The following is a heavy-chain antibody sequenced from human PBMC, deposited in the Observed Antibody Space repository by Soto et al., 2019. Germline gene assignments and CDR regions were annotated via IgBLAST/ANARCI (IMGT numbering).Heavy chain of an antibody. CDR3: ARTYSSSWYHPQY. D-gene: IGHD6-13*01. J-gene: IGHJ4*02. Sequence: PGGSLRLSCAASGFTFSSYSMNWVRQAPGKGLEWVSSISSSSSYIYYADSVKGRFTISRDNAKNSLYLQMNSLRAEDTAVYYCARTYSSSWYHPQYWGQGTLVTSPQ. CDR1: GFTFSSYS. CDR2: ISSSSSYI. V-gene: IGHV3-21*01.